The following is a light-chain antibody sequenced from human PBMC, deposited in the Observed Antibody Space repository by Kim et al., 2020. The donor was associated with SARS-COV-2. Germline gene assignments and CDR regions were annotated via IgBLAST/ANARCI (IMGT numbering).Light chain of an antibody. Sequence: SPGERATLSCRASQSVSSNLAWYQQKPGQAPRLLIYSASTRATGIPARFSGSASGTEFTLTISSLQSEDFAVYYCQQYNSWPPWTFGQGTKVDIK. V-gene: IGKV3-15*01. CDR2: SAS. CDR1: QSVSSN. CDR3: QQYNSWPPWT. J-gene: IGKJ1*01.